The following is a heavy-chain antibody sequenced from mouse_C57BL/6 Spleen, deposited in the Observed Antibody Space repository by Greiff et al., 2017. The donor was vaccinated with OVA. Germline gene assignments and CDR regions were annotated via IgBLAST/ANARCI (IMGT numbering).Heavy chain of an antibody. CDR2: IYPGSGST. V-gene: IGHV1-55*01. Sequence: QVQLQQPGAELVKPGASVKMSCKASGYTFTSYWITWVKQWPGQGLEWIGDIYPGSGSTNYNERFKSKATLTVDTSSSTAYMQLSSLTSEGAAVYYCARGPYIDYWGQGTTLTVSS. CDR1: GYTFTSYW. J-gene: IGHJ2*01. CDR3: ARGPYIDY.